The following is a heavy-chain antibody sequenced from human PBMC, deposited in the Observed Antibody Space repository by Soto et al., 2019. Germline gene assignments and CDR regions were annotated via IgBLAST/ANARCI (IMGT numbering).Heavy chain of an antibody. J-gene: IGHJ3*01. V-gene: IGHV3-15*01. D-gene: IGHD3-22*01. Sequence: GGSLRLSCAASGFTFSNAWMSWFRQAPGKGLEWVGRIKSKTDGGTTDYAAPVKGRFTISRDDSKNTLYLQMNSLKTEDTAVYYCTTDPTNHVITMIVVVMGVWGQGTMVTVSS. CDR3: TTDPTNHVITMIVVVMGV. CDR2: IKSKTDGGTT. CDR1: GFTFSNAW.